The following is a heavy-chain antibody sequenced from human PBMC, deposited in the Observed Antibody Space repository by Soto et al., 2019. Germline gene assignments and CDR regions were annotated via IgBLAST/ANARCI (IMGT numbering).Heavy chain of an antibody. CDR2: ISGSGGST. Sequence: GGSLRLSCAASGFTFSSYAMSWVRQAPGKGLEWVSAISGSGGSTYYADSVKGRFTISRDNSKNTLYLQMNSLRAEDTAVYYCAKEGWARGAHYYYGMDVWGQGTTVTVSS. J-gene: IGHJ6*02. V-gene: IGHV3-23*01. D-gene: IGHD3-10*01. CDR1: GFTFSSYA. CDR3: AKEGWARGAHYYYGMDV.